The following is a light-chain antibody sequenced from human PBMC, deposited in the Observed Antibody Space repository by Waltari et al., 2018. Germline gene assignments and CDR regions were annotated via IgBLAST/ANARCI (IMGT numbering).Light chain of an antibody. CDR3: SSRNGRANQVV. J-gene: IGLJ3*02. Sequence: SSELTQDPAVSVALGQTVRITCQGDSLRTSYASWYQLKPGQAPVLVIYGKAKRPSGIPDRISGYSSGATSSLTITGAQAEDEADYYCSSRNGRANQVVFAGGTKVTVL. V-gene: IGLV3-19*01. CDR2: GKA. CDR1: SLRTSY.